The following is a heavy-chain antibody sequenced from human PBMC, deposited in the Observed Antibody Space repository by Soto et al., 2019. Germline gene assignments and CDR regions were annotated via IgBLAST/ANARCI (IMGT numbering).Heavy chain of an antibody. V-gene: IGHV3-21*01. D-gene: IGHD2-15*01. CDR2: ISSSNYI. Sequence: GGSLRLSCAASGFTFNTYTMNWVRQAPGKGLEWLSSISSSNYIFYADSVRGRFTSSRDNARNSMYLQINSLRDEDTAVYFCARDCSGGTCFPGMDVWGQGTTVTVSS. J-gene: IGHJ6*02. CDR3: ARDCSGGTCFPGMDV. CDR1: GFTFNTYT.